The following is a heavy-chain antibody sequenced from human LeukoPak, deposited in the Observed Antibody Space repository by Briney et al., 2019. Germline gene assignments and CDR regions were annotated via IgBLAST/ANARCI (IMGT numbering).Heavy chain of an antibody. V-gene: IGHV3-NL1*01. CDR2: IYSGGST. CDR3: AKDYNWGSY. CDR1: GFTFSSYG. Sequence: GGSLRLSCAASGFTFSSYGMHWVRQAPGKGLEWVSVIYSGGSTYYADSVKGRFTISRDNAKNTLDLQMNSLRAEDTAVYYCAKDYNWGSYWGQGTLVTVSS. D-gene: IGHD7-27*01. J-gene: IGHJ4*02.